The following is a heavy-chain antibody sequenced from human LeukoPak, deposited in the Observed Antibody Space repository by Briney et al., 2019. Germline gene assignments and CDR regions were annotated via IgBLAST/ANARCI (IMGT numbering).Heavy chain of an antibody. Sequence: GGSLRLSSAASGFTVSSNYMSWVRQAPGKGLEWVSVIYSGGSTYYADSVKGRFTISRDNSKNTLYLQMNSLRAEDTAVYYCARAYYDFWSGSGGYFDYWGQGTLVNVSS. CDR3: ARAYYDFWSGSGGYFDY. CDR2: IYSGGST. D-gene: IGHD3-3*01. CDR1: GFTVSSNY. J-gene: IGHJ4*02. V-gene: IGHV3-53*01.